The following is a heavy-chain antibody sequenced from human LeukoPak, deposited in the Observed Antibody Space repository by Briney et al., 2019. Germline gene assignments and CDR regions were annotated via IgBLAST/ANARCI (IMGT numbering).Heavy chain of an antibody. J-gene: IGHJ6*03. D-gene: IGHD3-10*01. CDR2: IIPIFGTA. V-gene: IGHV1-69*06. CDR1: GGTFSSYA. CDR3: ASAPNRDYYYYMDV. Sequence: SVKVSCKASGGTFSSYAISWVRQAPGQGLEWMGGIIPIFGTANYAQKFQGRVTITADKSTSTAYMELSSLRSEDTAVYYCASAPNRDYYYYMDVWGKGTTVTVSS.